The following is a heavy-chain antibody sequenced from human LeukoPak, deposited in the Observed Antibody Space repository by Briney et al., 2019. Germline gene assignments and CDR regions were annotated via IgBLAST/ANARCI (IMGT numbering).Heavy chain of an antibody. Sequence: SETLSLTCAVSGGSISSGSYYWSWIRQPAGKGLEWIGRIYTSGSTNYNPSLKSRVTISVDTSRTQFYLKLSSVPAADTPVYSCAREVHGDIDYWGQGTLVTVSS. CDR3: AREVHGDIDY. D-gene: IGHD4-17*01. CDR2: IYTSGST. CDR1: GGSISSGSYY. J-gene: IGHJ4*02. V-gene: IGHV4-61*02.